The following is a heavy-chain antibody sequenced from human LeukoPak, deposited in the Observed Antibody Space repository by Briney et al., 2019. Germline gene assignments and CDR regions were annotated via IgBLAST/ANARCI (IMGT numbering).Heavy chain of an antibody. D-gene: IGHD2-2*01. Sequence: PGGSLRLSCTASGFTFSSYWMSWVRQAPGKGLEWVGNIKQDGSEKYYVDSVKGRFTISRDNAKNSLYLQLNSLRDEDTAVYYCARDVRVRTSDYWGQGTLVTVSS. J-gene: IGHJ4*02. CDR1: GFTFSSYW. CDR3: ARDVRVRTSDY. V-gene: IGHV3-7*04. CDR2: IKQDGSEK.